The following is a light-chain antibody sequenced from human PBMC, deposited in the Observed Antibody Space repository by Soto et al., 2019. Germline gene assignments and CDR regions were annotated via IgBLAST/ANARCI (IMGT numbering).Light chain of an antibody. J-gene: IGKJ5*01. CDR2: GAS. CDR1: QSVSSY. V-gene: IGKV3-15*01. Sequence: EIVMTQSPATLGVSPGERATLSCRASQSVSSYLAWYQQKPGQAPRLLIYGASTRATGIPARFSGSGSGTEFTLTISSLEPEDFAVYYCQQRSNWPPITFGQGTRLEI. CDR3: QQRSNWPPIT.